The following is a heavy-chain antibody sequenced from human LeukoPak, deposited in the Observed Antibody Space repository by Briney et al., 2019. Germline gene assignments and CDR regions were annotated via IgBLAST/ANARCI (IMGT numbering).Heavy chain of an antibody. D-gene: IGHD1-26*01. CDR1: GGTFSSYP. Sequence: ASVKVSCKASGGTFSSYPISWVRQAPGQGLEWMGWISAYNGNTNYAQKLQGRVTMTTDTSTSTAYMELRSLRSDDTAVYYCARDQEGSYYVYWGQGTLVTVSS. J-gene: IGHJ4*02. CDR3: ARDQEGSYYVY. CDR2: ISAYNGNT. V-gene: IGHV1-18*01.